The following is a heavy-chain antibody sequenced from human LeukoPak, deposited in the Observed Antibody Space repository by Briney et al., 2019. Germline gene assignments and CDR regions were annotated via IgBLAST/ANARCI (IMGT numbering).Heavy chain of an antibody. D-gene: IGHD3-22*01. CDR3: ARAPIVVVSTPSFDT. J-gene: IGHJ5*02. Sequence: SETLSLTCTVSGGSISSSSYYWGWIRQPPGKGLEWIGSIYYSGSTIYTPSLKSRLAISRDTSSDQFSLRLTSVTAADTAVYYCARAPIVVVSTPSFDTWGQGIRVTVSS. CDR2: IYYSGST. V-gene: IGHV4-39*07. CDR1: GGSISSSSYY.